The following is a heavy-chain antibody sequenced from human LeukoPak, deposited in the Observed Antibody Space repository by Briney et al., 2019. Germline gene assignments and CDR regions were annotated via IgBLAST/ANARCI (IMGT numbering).Heavy chain of an antibody. Sequence: GASLRLSCVASGFTFSNYAMSWVRQAPGKGLEWVSAITGSGTNRYYADSLKGRFTTSRDNSKNTVFLQMNSLRHEDTAIYYLVIWGDYDVLTGYYVLDYWGQGTLVTVAS. CDR3: VIWGDYDVLTGYYVLDY. J-gene: IGHJ4*02. CDR1: GFTFSNYA. CDR2: ITGSGTNR. D-gene: IGHD3-9*01. V-gene: IGHV3-23*01.